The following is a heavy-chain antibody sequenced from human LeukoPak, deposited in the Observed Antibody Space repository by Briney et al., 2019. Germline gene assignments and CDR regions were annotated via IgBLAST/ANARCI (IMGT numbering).Heavy chain of an antibody. J-gene: IGHJ1*01. Sequence: SVKVSCMASGGTFSSYAISWVRQAPGQGLEWMGGIIPIFGTANYAQKFQGRVTITADKSTSTAYMELSSLRSEDTAVYYCARGVVVTATPAEYFQHWGQGTLVTVSS. CDR3: ARGVVVTATPAEYFQH. V-gene: IGHV1-69*06. CDR2: IIPIFGTA. D-gene: IGHD2-21*02. CDR1: GGTFSSYA.